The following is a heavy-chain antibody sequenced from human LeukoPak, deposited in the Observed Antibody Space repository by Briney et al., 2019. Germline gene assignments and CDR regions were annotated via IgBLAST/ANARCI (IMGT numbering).Heavy chain of an antibody. D-gene: IGHD2-15*01. Sequence: ESLQSSCKGAGDSFTSYWISCVRRMAGKGLEWMGIIYPGDADARYITSLQGQVTISGDKSISTAYLQWRSLKASDTAMYYCARTGALGYCSGGSCYSGAFDIWGQGTMVTVSS. CDR2: IYPGDADA. J-gene: IGHJ3*02. CDR3: ARTGALGYCSGGSCYSGAFDI. V-gene: IGHV5-51*01. CDR1: GDSFTSYW.